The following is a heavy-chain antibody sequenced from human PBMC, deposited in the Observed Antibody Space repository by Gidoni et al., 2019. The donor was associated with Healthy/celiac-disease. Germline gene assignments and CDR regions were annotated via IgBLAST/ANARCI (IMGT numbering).Heavy chain of an antibody. CDR1: GFTFSRYG. V-gene: IGHV3-33*01. CDR3: ARDSDFVNDYGDSTSFDY. Sequence: QVQLVESGGGVVQPGMSLRLSCAASGFTFSRYGMHWVRQAPGKGLEWVAVIWYDGSNKYYADSVKGRFTISRDNSKNTLYLQMNSLRAEDTAVYYCARDSDFVNDYGDSTSFDYWGQGTLVTVSS. CDR2: IWYDGSNK. D-gene: IGHD4-17*01. J-gene: IGHJ4*02.